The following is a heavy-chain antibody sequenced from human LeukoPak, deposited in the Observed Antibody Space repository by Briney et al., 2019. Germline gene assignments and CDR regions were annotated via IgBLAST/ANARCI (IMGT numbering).Heavy chain of an antibody. CDR2: ISDSGDNT. Sequence: GGSLRLSCAASGFTFSTYAMNWVRQAPGKGLEWVSLISDSGDNTYYADSVKGRFTISRDNSKSTVSLQMSSLRADDTAVYYCARAGATVTTNYFDPWGQGTLVTVSS. D-gene: IGHD4-11*01. V-gene: IGHV3-23*01. CDR1: GFTFSTYA. CDR3: ARAGATVTTNYFDP. J-gene: IGHJ5*02.